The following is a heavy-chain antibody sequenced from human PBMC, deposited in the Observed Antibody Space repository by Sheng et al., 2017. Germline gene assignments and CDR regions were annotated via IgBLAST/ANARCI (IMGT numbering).Heavy chain of an antibody. CDR3: ARRRKSQSYGSGSYYY. V-gene: IGHV4-34*01. D-gene: IGHD3-10*01. J-gene: IGHJ4*02. Sequence: QVQLQQWGAGLLKPSETLSLTCAVYGGSFSGYYWSWIRQPPGKGLEWIGEINHSGSTNYNPSLKSRVTISVDTSKNQFSLKLSSVTAADTAVYYCARRRKSQSYGSGSYYYWGQGTLVTVSS. CDR1: GGSFSGYY. CDR2: INHSGST.